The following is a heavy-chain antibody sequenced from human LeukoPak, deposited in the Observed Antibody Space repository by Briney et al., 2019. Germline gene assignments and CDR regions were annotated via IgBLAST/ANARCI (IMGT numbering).Heavy chain of an antibody. D-gene: IGHD6-19*01. J-gene: IGHJ5*02. CDR3: ARDPSRIAVAGTTLRFGFDP. CDR2: IKEDGSEQ. Sequence: GGSLRLSCAASGFIFSRHWMTWVRRAPGKGLEWVGNIKEDGSEQYYPESMRGRFTISRDNAKNTLYLQMNSLRAEDTAVYYCARDPSRIAVAGTTLRFGFDPWGQGTLVTVSS. V-gene: IGHV3-7*01. CDR1: GFIFSRHW.